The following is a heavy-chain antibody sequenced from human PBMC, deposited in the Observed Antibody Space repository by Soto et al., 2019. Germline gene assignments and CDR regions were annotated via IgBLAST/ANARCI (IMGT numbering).Heavy chain of an antibody. J-gene: IGHJ6*02. D-gene: IGHD6-13*01. Sequence: ASVKVSCKASGYTFTSYAMHWVRQAPGQRLEWMGWINAGNGNTKYSQKFQGRVTITRDTSASTAYMELSRLRSDDTAVYYCARNEVYSSSWYSMNYGMDVWSQGTMVTVSS. CDR2: INAGNGNT. V-gene: IGHV1-3*01. CDR3: ARNEVYSSSWYSMNYGMDV. CDR1: GYTFTSYA.